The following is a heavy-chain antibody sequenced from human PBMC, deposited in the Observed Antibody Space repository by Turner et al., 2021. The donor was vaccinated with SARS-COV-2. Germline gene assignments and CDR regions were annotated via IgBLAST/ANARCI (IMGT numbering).Heavy chain of an antibody. J-gene: IGHJ3*02. CDR1: GGTFSSHV. CDR2: IITIIGIA. CDR3: ARRNSGNYDAFDI. V-gene: IGHV1-69*10. D-gene: IGHD1-26*01. Sequence: QVQLVQSGAAVMNPGSSVKVSCKASGGTFSSHVISWVRQAPGQGLERMGGIITIIGIANYAQKFQGRVTITADKYTSKAYMELSSMRSEDTAVYYCARRNSGNYDAFDIWGQGTMVTVSS.